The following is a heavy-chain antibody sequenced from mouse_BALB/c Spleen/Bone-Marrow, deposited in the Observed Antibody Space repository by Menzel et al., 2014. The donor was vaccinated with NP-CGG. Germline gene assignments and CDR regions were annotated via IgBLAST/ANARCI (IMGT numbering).Heavy chain of an antibody. J-gene: IGHJ3*01. D-gene: IGHD2-2*01. CDR2: INPSTGYT. CDR1: GYTFTSYW. CDR3: ARYHYGYDGFAY. V-gene: IGHV1-7*01. Sequence: VQGVEPGAELAKPGASVKMSCKASGYTFTSYWMHWVKQRPGQGLEWIGYINPSTGYTEYNQKFKDKATLTADKSSSTAYMQLSSLTSEDSAVYYCARYHYGYDGFAYWGQGTLVTVSA.